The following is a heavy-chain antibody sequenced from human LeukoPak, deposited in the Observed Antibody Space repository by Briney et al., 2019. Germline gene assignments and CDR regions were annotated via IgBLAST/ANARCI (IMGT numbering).Heavy chain of an antibody. CDR2: INHSGST. CDR1: GGSFSVYY. D-gene: IGHD2-2*01. Sequence: SETLSLTCAVYGGSFSVYYWSWIRQPPGKGLEWIGEINHSGSTNYNPSLKSRVTISVDTSKNQFSLKLSSVTAADTAVYYCARGSGCSSTSCQYYFDYWGQGTLVTVSS. CDR3: ARGSGCSSTSCQYYFDY. V-gene: IGHV4-34*01. J-gene: IGHJ4*02.